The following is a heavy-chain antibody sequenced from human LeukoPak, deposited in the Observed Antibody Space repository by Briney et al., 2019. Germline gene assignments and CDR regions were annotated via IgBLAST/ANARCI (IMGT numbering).Heavy chain of an antibody. CDR1: GYTFTSYG. CDR2: ISAYNGNT. V-gene: IGHV1-18*01. Sequence: ASVKVSCKASGYTFTSYGISWVRQAPGQGLEWMGWISAYNGNTNYAQKLQGRVTMTTDTSTSTAYMELRSPRSDDTAVYYCARVPILIFSGWYGFDYWGQGTLVTVSS. CDR3: ARVPILIFSGWYGFDY. J-gene: IGHJ4*02. D-gene: IGHD6-19*01.